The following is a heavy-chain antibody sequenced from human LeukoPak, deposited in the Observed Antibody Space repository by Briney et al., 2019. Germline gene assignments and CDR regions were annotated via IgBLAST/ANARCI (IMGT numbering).Heavy chain of an antibody. D-gene: IGHD5-24*01. CDR2: IYYSGTT. CDR3: ARGGMATAYFDY. V-gene: IGHV4-31*03. Sequence: SETLSLTCTVSGGSISSGGYYWSWIRQHPGKGLEWIGYIYYSGTTYYNPSLKSRLTISVDTSKNQFSLRLTSVTVADTAVYFCARGGMATAYFDYWGRGTLVTVSS. CDR1: GGSISSGGYY. J-gene: IGHJ4*02.